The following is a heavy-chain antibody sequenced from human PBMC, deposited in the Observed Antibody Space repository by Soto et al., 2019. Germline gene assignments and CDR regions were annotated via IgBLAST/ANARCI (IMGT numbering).Heavy chain of an antibody. J-gene: IGHJ6*02. V-gene: IGHV1-3*01. Sequence: QVQLVQSGAAVKKPGASVKVSCKTSGYTFTNSGMHWVRQAPGQRPEWMVWINVANGNTKYSQKFRGRVTIIRDTSASTVFMEVNSLRYEDTAVYYCARDPGVAATGYGMDVWGQGTTVTVSS. CDR2: INVANGNT. CDR1: GYTFTNSG. D-gene: IGHD2-15*01. CDR3: ARDPGVAATGYGMDV.